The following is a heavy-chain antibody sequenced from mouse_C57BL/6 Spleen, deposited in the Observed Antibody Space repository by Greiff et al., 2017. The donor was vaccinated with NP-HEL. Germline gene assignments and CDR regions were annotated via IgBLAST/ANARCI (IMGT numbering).Heavy chain of an antibody. CDR2: INPNNGGT. CDR3: ARKGAQGLPFDY. D-gene: IGHD3-2*02. J-gene: IGHJ2*01. V-gene: IGHV1-26*01. CDR1: GYTFTDYY. Sequence: VQLQQSGPELVKPGASVKISCKASGYTFTDYYMNWVKQSHGKSLEWIGDINPNNGGTSYNQKFKGKATLTVDKSSSTAYMELRSLTSEDSAVYYCARKGAQGLPFDYWGQGSTLTVSS.